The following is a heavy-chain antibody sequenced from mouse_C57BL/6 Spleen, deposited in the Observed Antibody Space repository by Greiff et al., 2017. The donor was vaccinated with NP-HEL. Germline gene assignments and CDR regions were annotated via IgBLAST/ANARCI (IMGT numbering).Heavy chain of an antibody. CDR2: IRNKANGYTT. J-gene: IGHJ4*01. CDR1: GFTFTDYY. Sequence: EVKLMESGGGLVQPGGSLSLSCAASGFTFTDYYMSWVRQPPGKALEWLGFIRNKANGYTTEYSASVKGRFTISRDNSQSILYLQMNALRAEDSATYYCARYQGYPYAMDYWGQGTSVTVSS. D-gene: IGHD2-2*01. V-gene: IGHV7-3*01. CDR3: ARYQGYPYAMDY.